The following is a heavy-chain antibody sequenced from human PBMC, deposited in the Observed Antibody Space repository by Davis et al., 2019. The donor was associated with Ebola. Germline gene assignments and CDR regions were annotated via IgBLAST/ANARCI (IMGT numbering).Heavy chain of an antibody. V-gene: IGHV5-51*01. Sequence: GESLKISCQGVGFTFTNYWIGWVRQMSGKGLEWMGIIFPGDSDTKYSPSFQGQVTMSADKSTNTAFLQWNNLRASDTAMYFCARSYYFDSSGFYPLGYWGQGTVVTVYS. CDR2: IFPGDSDT. J-gene: IGHJ4*02. CDR1: GFTFTNYW. CDR3: ARSYYFDSSGFYPLGY. D-gene: IGHD3-22*01.